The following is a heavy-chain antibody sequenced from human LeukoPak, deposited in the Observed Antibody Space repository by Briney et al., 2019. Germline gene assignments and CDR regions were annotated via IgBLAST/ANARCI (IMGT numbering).Heavy chain of an antibody. J-gene: IGHJ6*02. CDR1: GGTFSNYA. D-gene: IGHD3-10*01. CDR2: IIVILGIA. CDR3: ARDGMLRGVIDYSGMDV. Sequence: SVKVSCKASGGTFSNYALSWVRQAPGQGLGWRGRIIVILGIADYAQKFQGRVTITADKSTTTVYMELSSLRSQDTAVYYCARDGMLRGVIDYSGMDVWGQGTTVTVSS. V-gene: IGHV1-69*04.